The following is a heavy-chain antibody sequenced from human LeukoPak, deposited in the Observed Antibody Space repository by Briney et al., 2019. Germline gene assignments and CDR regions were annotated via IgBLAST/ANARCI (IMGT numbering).Heavy chain of an antibody. V-gene: IGHV3-30*18. CDR2: ISYDGSNK. J-gene: IGHJ4*02. D-gene: IGHD1-26*01. Sequence: GGSLRLSCAASGFTFSSYGMHWVRQAPGKGLEWVAVISYDGSNKYYADSVKGRFTISRDNSKNTLYLQMNSLRAEETAVYYCAKGGYSGSYLRVDYWGQGTLVTVSS. CDR1: GFTFSSYG. CDR3: AKGGYSGSYLRVDY.